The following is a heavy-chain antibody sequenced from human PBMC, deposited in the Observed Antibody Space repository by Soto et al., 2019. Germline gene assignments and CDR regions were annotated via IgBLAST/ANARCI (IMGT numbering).Heavy chain of an antibody. CDR3: TTEGYCSSTSCYTDLGWFDP. CDR2: IKSKTDGGTT. D-gene: IGHD2-2*02. CDR1: GFTFSNAW. V-gene: IGHV3-15*01. Sequence: GGSLRLSCAASGFTFSNAWMSWVRQAPGKGLEWVGRIKSKTDGGTTDYAAPVKGRFTISRDDSKNTLYLQMNSLKTGDTAVYYCTTEGYCSSTSCYTDLGWFDPWGQGTLVTVSS. J-gene: IGHJ5*02.